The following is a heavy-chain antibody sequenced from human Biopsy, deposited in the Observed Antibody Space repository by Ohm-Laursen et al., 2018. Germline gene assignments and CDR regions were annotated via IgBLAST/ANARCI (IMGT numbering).Heavy chain of an antibody. CDR2: ISSNGSTT. J-gene: IGHJ6*02. D-gene: IGHD3-10*01. CDR1: GFTFSSCW. V-gene: IGHV3-74*01. Sequence: SLRLSCSASGFTFSSCWMHWVRQASGEGLVWVSRISSNGSTTSYADSVKGRFTISRDNAKNMVYLQMNSLRAEDTAVYFCASLGLVWFGELLSVPFGMDVWGQGTTVTVSS. CDR3: ASLGLVWFGELLSVPFGMDV.